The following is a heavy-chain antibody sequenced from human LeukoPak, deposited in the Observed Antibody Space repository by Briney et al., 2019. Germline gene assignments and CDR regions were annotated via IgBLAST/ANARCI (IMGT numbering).Heavy chain of an antibody. CDR3: ARVETGTTFYYYMDV. D-gene: IGHD1-7*01. J-gene: IGHJ6*03. CDR2: ISYDGSNK. Sequence: PGRSLRLSCAASGFTFSSYAMHWVRQAPGKGLEWVAVISYDGSNKYYADSVKGRFTISRDNSKNTLYLQMNSLRAEDTAVYYCARVETGTTFYYYMDVWGKGTTVTVSS. V-gene: IGHV3-30*04. CDR1: GFTFSSYA.